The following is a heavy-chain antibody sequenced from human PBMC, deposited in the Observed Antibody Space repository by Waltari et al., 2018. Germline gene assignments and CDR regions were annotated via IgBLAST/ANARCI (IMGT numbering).Heavy chain of an antibody. D-gene: IGHD3-3*01. CDR1: GASFSSYY. CDR3: TRGGNYDFWSHSPFVDP. CDR2: IRHPGNT. V-gene: IGHV4-34*01. J-gene: IGHJ5*02. Sequence: QVQLQQWGAGLLKPSETLSLTCPVPGASFSSYYWGWVRHVPGKGLEWIGQIRHPGNTNYNPSLQSRVAISIDTSRNQFSLRVFSVTAADTGLYFCTRGGNYDFWSHSPFVDPWGQGTQVSVSS.